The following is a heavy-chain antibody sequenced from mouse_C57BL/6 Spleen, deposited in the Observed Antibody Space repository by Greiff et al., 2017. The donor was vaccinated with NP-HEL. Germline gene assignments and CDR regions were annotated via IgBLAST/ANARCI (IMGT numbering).Heavy chain of an antibody. V-gene: IGHV2-9-1*01. J-gene: IGHJ4*01. CDR1: GFSLTSYA. CDR2: IWTGGGT. Sequence: VKLMESGPGLVAPSQSLSITCTVSGFSLTSYAISWVRQPPGKGLEWLGVIWTGGGTNYNSALKSRLSISKDNSKSQVFLKMNSLQTDDTARYYCARIDSLYYYAMDYWGQGTSVTVSS. D-gene: IGHD3-2*01. CDR3: ARIDSLYYYAMDY.